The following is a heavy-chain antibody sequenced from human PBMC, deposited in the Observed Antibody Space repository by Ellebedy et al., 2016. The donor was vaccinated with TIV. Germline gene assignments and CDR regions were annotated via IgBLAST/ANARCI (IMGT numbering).Heavy chain of an antibody. CDR2: IKQDGSEK. CDR1: GFTFSSYW. D-gene: IGHD3-22*01. Sequence: GGSLRLSXAASGFTFSSYWMSWVRQAPGKGLEWVANIKQDGSEKYYVDSVKGRFTISRDNAKNSLYLQMNSLRAEDTAVYYCARCFGYYYDSSGYSRTDDAFDIWGQGTMVTVSS. V-gene: IGHV3-7*03. CDR3: ARCFGYYYDSSGYSRTDDAFDI. J-gene: IGHJ3*02.